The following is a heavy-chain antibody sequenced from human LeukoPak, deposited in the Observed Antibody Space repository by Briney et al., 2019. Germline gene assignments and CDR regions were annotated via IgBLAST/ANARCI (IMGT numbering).Heavy chain of an antibody. D-gene: IGHD5-18*01. V-gene: IGHV3-21*01. CDR1: GFTFSSYS. J-gene: IGHJ6*03. Sequence: GGSLRLSCAASGFTFSSYSMNWVRQAPGKGLEWVSSISSSSSYIYYADSVKGRFTISRDNAKNSLYLQMNSLRAEDTAVYYCAREDTAMVTDSYYYMDVWGKGTTVTVSS. CDR2: ISSSSSYI. CDR3: AREDTAMVTDSYYYMDV.